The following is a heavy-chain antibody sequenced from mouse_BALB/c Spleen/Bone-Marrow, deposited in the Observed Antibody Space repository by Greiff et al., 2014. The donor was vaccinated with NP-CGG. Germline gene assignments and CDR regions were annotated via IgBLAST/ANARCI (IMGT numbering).Heavy chain of an antibody. CDR1: GFTFSSYD. J-gene: IGHJ3*01. CDR2: IGSGGSYT. D-gene: IGHD2-4*01. Sequence: EVKLVESGGDLVRPGGSLKLSCAAPGFTFSSYDMSWVRQTPDKRPEWVATIGSGGSYTYYPDSVKGRFTISRDNAKNTLYLQMSSLKSEDTAMYYCSRLSYDYDGAWFAYWGQGTLVTVSA. CDR3: SRLSYDYDGAWFAY. V-gene: IGHV5-6*02.